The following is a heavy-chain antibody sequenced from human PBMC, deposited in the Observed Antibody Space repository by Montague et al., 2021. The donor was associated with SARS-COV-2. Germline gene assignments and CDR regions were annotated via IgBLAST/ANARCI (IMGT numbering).Heavy chain of an antibody. Sequence: SETLSLTCAVYGGTITSYYWTWIRPPPGKGLECIGYIYQSGSTTYNPSLKSRVSISVDTSKNQFSLKLRSVTAADTAVYYCARCREHYGSGYHHFDPWGQGTLVTVSS. V-gene: IGHV4-59*01. CDR2: IYQSGST. J-gene: IGHJ5*02. CDR1: GGTITSYY. CDR3: ARCREHYGSGYHHFDP. D-gene: IGHD3-10*01.